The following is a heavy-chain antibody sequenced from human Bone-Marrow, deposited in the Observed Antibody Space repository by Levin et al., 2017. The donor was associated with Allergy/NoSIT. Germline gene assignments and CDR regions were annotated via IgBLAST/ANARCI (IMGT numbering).Heavy chain of an antibody. CDR1: GFTVSGNH. CDR2: IYSGGST. Sequence: AGGSLRLSCAASGFTVSGNHMTWVRQAPGKGLEWVSIIYSGGSTYYAGSVKGRFTISRDNSKNTLYLQMNSLRGEDTAVYYCARGRDGYNQVDYWGQGTLVTVSS. CDR3: ARGRDGYNQVDY. D-gene: IGHD5-24*01. V-gene: IGHV3-53*01. J-gene: IGHJ4*02.